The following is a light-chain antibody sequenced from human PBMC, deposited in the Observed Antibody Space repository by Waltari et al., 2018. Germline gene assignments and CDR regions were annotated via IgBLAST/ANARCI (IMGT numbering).Light chain of an antibody. CDR2: AAS. V-gene: IGKV1-6*02. CDR1: QAIGNE. CDR3: LQDKNYPRT. Sequence: AIQITQSPSSLSAFVGDRVTITCRATQAIGNELAWYQQRPGEAPKVLIYAASRLQNGVPSRFSGSGSGTYFTLTISSLQPEDFATYYCLQDKNYPRTFGQGTKVKV. J-gene: IGKJ1*01.